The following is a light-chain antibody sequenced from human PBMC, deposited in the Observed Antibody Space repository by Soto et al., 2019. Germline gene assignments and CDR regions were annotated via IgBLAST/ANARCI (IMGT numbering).Light chain of an antibody. CDR2: DVT. V-gene: IGLV2-14*03. CDR3: SSYTSSSTHVV. CDR1: SSDVGGYNY. Sequence: QSALTQPASVSGSPGQSITISCTETSSDVGGYNYVSWYQHHPGKAPKLIIYDVTNRPSGVSNRFSGFKSGNTASLTISGLQAEDEAAYYCSSYTSSSTHVVFGGGTKLTVL. J-gene: IGLJ2*01.